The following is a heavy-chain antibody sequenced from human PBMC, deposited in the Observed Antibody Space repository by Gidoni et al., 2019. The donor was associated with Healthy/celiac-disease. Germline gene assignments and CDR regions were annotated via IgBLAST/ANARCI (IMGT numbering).Heavy chain of an antibody. CDR1: GGSISSSSYY. J-gene: IGHJ4*02. Sequence: QLQLQESGPGLVKPSETLSLTCTVSGGSISSSSYYWGWIRQPPGKGLEWIGSIYYSGSTYYNPSLKSRVTISVDTSKNQFSLKLSSVTAADTAVYYCARRSIGLWGTVDYWGQGTLVTVSS. CDR3: ARRSIGLWGTVDY. V-gene: IGHV4-39*01. D-gene: IGHD3-16*01. CDR2: IYYSGST.